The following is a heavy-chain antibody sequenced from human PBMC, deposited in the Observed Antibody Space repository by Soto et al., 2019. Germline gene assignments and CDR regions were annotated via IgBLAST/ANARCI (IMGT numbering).Heavy chain of an antibody. CDR1: GGSFSGYY. J-gene: IGHJ4*02. V-gene: IGHV4-34*01. CDR3: ARLRIAARGGYFDY. CDR2: INHSGST. D-gene: IGHD6-6*01. Sequence: QVQLQQWGAGLLKPSETLSLTCAVYGGSFSGYYWSWIRQPPGKGLEWIGEINHSGSTNYNPSLKSRVTISVDTSKNQFSLKLSSVTAADTAVYYCARLRIAARGGYFDYWGQGTLVTVSS.